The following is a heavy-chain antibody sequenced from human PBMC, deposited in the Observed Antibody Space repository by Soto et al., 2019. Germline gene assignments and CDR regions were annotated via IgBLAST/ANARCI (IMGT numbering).Heavy chain of an antibody. J-gene: IGHJ5*02. CDR1: GGTFSSYA. CDR3: AKGFTIIAARRGWFDP. Sequence: QVQLVQSGAEVKKPGSSVKVSCKASGGTFSSYAISWVRQAPGQGLEWMGGIIPIFGTANYAQKFQGRVTITADESTSTAYMELSSLRSEDTAVYYSAKGFTIIAARRGWFDPWGQGTLVTVSS. CDR2: IIPIFGTA. V-gene: IGHV1-69*01. D-gene: IGHD6-6*01.